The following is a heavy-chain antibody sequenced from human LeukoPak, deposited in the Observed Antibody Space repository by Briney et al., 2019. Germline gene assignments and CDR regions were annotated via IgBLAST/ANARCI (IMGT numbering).Heavy chain of an antibody. D-gene: IGHD5-18*01. V-gene: IGHV6-1*01. Sequence: SQTLSLPCSIFWDNVSSNNAALNWLRHSPSRGLGRLGRTYYRSKWGNDYAVSVKSRITINPDTSKNQFSLQLNSVTPEDTPVYYCTRASYRAFDLWGQGTMVTVSS. CDR2: TYYRSKWGN. J-gene: IGHJ3*01. CDR3: TRASYRAFDL. CDR1: WDNVSSNNAA.